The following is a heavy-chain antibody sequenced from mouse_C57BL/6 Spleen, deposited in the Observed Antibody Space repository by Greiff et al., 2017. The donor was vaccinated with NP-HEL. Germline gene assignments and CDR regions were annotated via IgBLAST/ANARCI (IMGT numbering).Heavy chain of an antibody. CDR1: GYSFTGYY. CDR2: INPSTGGT. D-gene: IGHD2-5*01. J-gene: IGHJ3*01. V-gene: IGHV1-42*01. CDR3: ARYYSNYPWFAY. Sequence: EVQLQQSGPELVKPGASVKISCKASGYSFTGYYMNWVKQSPEKSLEWIGEINPSTGGTTYNQKFKAKATLTVDKSSSTAYMQLKSLTSEDSAVYYCARYYSNYPWFAYWGQGTLVTVSA.